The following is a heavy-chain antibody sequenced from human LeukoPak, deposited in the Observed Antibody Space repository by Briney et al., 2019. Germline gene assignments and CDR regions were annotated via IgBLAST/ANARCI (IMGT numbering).Heavy chain of an antibody. D-gene: IGHD3-10*01. V-gene: IGHV4-39*01. CDR1: GGSLNSPNYY. Sequence: SETLSLTCIVSGGSLNSPNYYWGWIRQRPGKGLEWIATIYYTGTTYYNPSLKSRLTISVDTSKNRFSLKLTSVTAADTAVYYCVRHDYYGSLNWFDPWGQGTLITVSS. J-gene: IGHJ5*02. CDR3: VRHDYYGSLNWFDP. CDR2: IYYTGTT.